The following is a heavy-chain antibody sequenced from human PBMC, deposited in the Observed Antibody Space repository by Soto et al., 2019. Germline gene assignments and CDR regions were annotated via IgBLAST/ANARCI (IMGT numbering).Heavy chain of an antibody. D-gene: IGHD2-8*01. CDR2: ISYDGNNE. Sequence: GGSLRLSCAASGFTFSAYAMHWVRQAPGKGLEWVTVISYDGNNEYYAASVKGRFTISRDNSKNTVDLQMNSLRAEDTAVYYCAKDRWPFCTHGVCYRGGDYWGQGILVTVSS. V-gene: IGHV3-30*18. CDR1: GFTFSAYA. CDR3: AKDRWPFCTHGVCYRGGDY. J-gene: IGHJ4*02.